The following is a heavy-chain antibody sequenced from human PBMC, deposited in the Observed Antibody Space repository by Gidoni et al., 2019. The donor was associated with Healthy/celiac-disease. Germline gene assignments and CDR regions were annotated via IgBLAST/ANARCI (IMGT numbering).Heavy chain of an antibody. J-gene: IGHJ6*02. Sequence: QVQLVQSGAEVMKPGSSVKVSCKASGGTFSSYAISWVRQAPGQGLEWLGGSIPSFGTANYAQKFQGRGTITADESTSTAYMELSSLRSEDTAVYYCAREREYCSSTSCYSGYYYGMDVWGQGTTVTVSS. CDR2: SIPSFGTA. D-gene: IGHD2-2*01. CDR3: AREREYCSSTSCYSGYYYGMDV. V-gene: IGHV1-69*01. CDR1: GGTFSSYA.